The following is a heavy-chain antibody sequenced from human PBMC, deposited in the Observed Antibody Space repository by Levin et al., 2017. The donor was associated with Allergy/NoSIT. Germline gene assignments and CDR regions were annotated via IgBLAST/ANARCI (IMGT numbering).Heavy chain of an antibody. CDR2: INSDGSST. J-gene: IGHJ6*04. D-gene: IGHD2-15*01. Sequence: PGGSLRLSCAASGFTFSSYWMHWVRQAPGKGLVWVSRINSDGSSTSYADSVKGRFTISRDNAKNTLYLQMNSLRAEDTAVYYCARESRYCSGGSCYEMDGWGKGTTVTVSS. CDR3: ARESRYCSGGSCYEMDG. V-gene: IGHV3-74*01. CDR1: GFTFSSYW.